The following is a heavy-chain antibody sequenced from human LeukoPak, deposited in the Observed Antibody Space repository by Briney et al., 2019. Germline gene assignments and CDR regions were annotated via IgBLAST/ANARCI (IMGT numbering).Heavy chain of an antibody. CDR3: ARDPRVGHRLTIELQGGNWFDP. Sequence: GGSLRLSCAASGFTFSSHSMNWVRQAPGKGLEWVSSISSSSSYIYYADSVKGRFTISRDNAKNSLYLQMNSLRAEDTAVYYCARDPRVGHRLTIELQGGNWFDPWGQGTLVTVSS. CDR2: ISSSSSYI. CDR1: GFTFSSHS. V-gene: IGHV3-21*01. D-gene: IGHD5-24*01. J-gene: IGHJ5*02.